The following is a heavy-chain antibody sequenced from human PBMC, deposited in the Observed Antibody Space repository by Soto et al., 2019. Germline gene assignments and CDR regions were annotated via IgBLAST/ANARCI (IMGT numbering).Heavy chain of an antibody. CDR3: AKGILSATIGPYAMDV. J-gene: IGHJ6*02. Sequence: PGGSLRLSCEASGFAFSSYAMHWVRQAPGKGLEWVGVISYDGNYIYYADSVKGRFTISRDNSKKTLYVQVNSLRPEDTAVYYCAKGILSATIGPYAMDVWGQGTTVTVSS. D-gene: IGHD3-16*01. V-gene: IGHV3-30*18. CDR1: GFAFSSYA. CDR2: ISYDGNYI.